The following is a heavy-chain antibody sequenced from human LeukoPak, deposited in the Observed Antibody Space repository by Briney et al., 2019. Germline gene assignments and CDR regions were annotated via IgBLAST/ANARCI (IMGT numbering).Heavy chain of an antibody. CDR3: ARVGTGTTPRYYYYMDV. Sequence: ASVKVSCKASGGTFSSYAISWVRQAPGQGLEWMGGIIPIFGTANYAQKLQGRVTMTTDTSTSTAYMELRSLRSDDTAVYYCARVGTGTTPRYYYYMDVWGKGTTVTVSS. D-gene: IGHD1-7*01. V-gene: IGHV1-69*05. J-gene: IGHJ6*03. CDR1: GGTFSSYA. CDR2: IIPIFGTA.